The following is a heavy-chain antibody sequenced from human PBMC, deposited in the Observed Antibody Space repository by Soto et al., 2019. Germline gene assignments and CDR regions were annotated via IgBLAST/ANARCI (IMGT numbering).Heavy chain of an antibody. J-gene: IGHJ6*02. CDR3: AKGGIKAVDSYVNYYAMAV. Sequence: GGSLRLSFAASGLTFSSYPMSWFRRAPRKGLEWVSPISGSVGSTHYADSVEGRFTISRDNSKNTLSLQMHSLRAEDTALYYCAKGGIKAVDSYVNYYAMAVWGQGTTVTVSS. CDR2: ISGSVGST. D-gene: IGHD3-16*01. CDR1: GLTFSSYP. V-gene: IGHV3-23*01.